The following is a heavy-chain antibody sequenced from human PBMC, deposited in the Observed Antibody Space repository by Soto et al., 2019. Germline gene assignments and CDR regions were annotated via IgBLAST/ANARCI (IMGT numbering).Heavy chain of an antibody. Sequence: QVRLVQSGAEVKKPGSSVKVSCKVSGGTFSKYSLSWVRQTPGQGLEWMGGITPFVDTSNYAQRFLGRVTITADKSKNTSFLEGRGLKSEDTALFFCASTNYCNGSSCSSRHYYGMDVWGQGTTVTVSS. J-gene: IGHJ6*02. V-gene: IGHV1-69*06. D-gene: IGHD2-15*01. CDR2: ITPFVDTS. CDR3: ASTNYCNGSSCSSRHYYGMDV. CDR1: GGTFSKYS.